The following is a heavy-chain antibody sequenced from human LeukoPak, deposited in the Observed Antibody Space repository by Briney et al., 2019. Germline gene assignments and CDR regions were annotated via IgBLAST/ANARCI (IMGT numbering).Heavy chain of an antibody. CDR1: GGSISSYY. CDR3: ARYYYYYYYMDV. Sequence: SETLSLTCTVSGGSISSYYWSWIRQPAGKGLEWIGRIHTSGSTNYSPSLKSRVTMSVDTSKNQFSLKLSSVTAADTAVYYCARYYYYYYYMDVWGKGTTVTVSS. V-gene: IGHV4-4*07. J-gene: IGHJ6*03. CDR2: IHTSGST.